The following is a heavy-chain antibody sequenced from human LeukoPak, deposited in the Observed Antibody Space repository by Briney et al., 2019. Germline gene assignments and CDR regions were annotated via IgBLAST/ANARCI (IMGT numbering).Heavy chain of an antibody. V-gene: IGHV4-59*01. CDR2: IYYTGST. Sequence: SETLSLTCGVSGGAITNYYWYWIRQAPGKGLEWLGYIYYTGSTTYNPSVKSRITISLDTSKKQISLKLRSVTAADTAVYYCVRRGSWGEPRPFDYWGQGSLVTVSS. J-gene: IGHJ4*02. D-gene: IGHD3-16*01. CDR3: VRRGSWGEPRPFDY. CDR1: GGAITNYY.